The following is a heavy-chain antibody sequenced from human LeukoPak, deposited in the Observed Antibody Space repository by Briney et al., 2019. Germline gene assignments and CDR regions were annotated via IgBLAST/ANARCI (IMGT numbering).Heavy chain of an antibody. V-gene: IGHV3-7*03. D-gene: IGHD2-2*01. Sequence: GGSLRLSCAASGFTFSSYWLTWVRQAPGKGLEWVANIKQDGSEKYYVDSVKGRFTISRDNAKNSVYLQMNSLRAEDTAVYYCARGYCSSTSCYAIEFDYWGQGTLVTVSS. CDR1: GFTFSSYW. J-gene: IGHJ4*02. CDR2: IKQDGSEK. CDR3: ARGYCSSTSCYAIEFDY.